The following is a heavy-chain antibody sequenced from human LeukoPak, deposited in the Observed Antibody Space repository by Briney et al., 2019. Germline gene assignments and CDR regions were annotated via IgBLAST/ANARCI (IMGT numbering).Heavy chain of an antibody. D-gene: IGHD4-17*01. Sequence: SETLSLTCTVSGVSISGSHYYWSWIRQPPGKGLEWIGEINHSGSTNYNPSLKSRVTISVDTSKNQFSLKLSSVTAADTAVYYCARETRNGDYDYWGQGTLVTVSS. CDR2: INHSGST. CDR1: GVSISGSHYY. CDR3: ARETRNGDYDY. V-gene: IGHV4-39*07. J-gene: IGHJ4*02.